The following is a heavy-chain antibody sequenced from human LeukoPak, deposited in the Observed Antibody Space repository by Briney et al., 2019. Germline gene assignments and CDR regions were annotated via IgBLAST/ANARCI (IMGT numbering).Heavy chain of an antibody. Sequence: ASVKVSCKASGYTFTSYGISWVRQAPGQGLEWMGWINPNSGGTNYAQKFQGRVTMTRDTSISTAYMELSRLRSDDTAVYYCARLVVDSSGYYYFDYWGQGTLVTVSS. CDR3: ARLVVDSSGYYYFDY. J-gene: IGHJ4*02. CDR2: INPNSGGT. D-gene: IGHD3-22*01. V-gene: IGHV1-2*02. CDR1: GYTFTSYG.